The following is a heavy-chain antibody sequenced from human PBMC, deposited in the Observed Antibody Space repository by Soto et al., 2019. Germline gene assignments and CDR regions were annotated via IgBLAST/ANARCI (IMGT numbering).Heavy chain of an antibody. D-gene: IGHD3-22*01. V-gene: IGHV1-69*13. J-gene: IGHJ4*02. CDR3: ATPSFLNYYDSSGYYYYFDY. CDR2: IIPIFGTA. CDR1: GGTFSSYA. Sequence: ASVKVSCKASGGTFSSYAISWVRQAPGQGLEWMGGIIPIFGTANYAQKFQGRVTITADESTSTAYMELSSLRSEDTDVYYCATPSFLNYYDSSGYYYYFDYWGQGTLVTVSS.